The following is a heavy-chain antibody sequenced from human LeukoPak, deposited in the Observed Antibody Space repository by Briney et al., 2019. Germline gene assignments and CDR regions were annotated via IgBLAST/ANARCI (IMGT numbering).Heavy chain of an antibody. CDR1: GFTFSSYG. CDR2: FSGSGGST. Sequence: GGSLRLSCAASGFTFSSYGMSWVRQAPGKGLEWVSGFSGSGGSTYYADSVKGRFTISRDNSKNTLYLQVNSLRAEDTAIYYCAKRADSSTVFDIWGQGTMVTVSS. D-gene: IGHD2-2*01. J-gene: IGHJ3*02. CDR3: AKRADSSTVFDI. V-gene: IGHV3-23*01.